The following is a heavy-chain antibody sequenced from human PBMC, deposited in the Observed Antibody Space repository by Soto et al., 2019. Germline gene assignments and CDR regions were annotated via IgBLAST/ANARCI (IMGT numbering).Heavy chain of an antibody. D-gene: IGHD3-10*01. V-gene: IGHV1-3*01. Sequence: GASVKVACKASGYTFTSYAMHWVRQAPGQRLEWMGWINAGNGNTKYSQKFQGRVTITRDTSASTAYMELSSLRSEDTAVYYCARDYYYGSGTCNWLDPWGQGTLVTVS. J-gene: IGHJ5*02. CDR2: INAGNGNT. CDR3: ARDYYYGSGTCNWLDP. CDR1: GYTFTSYA.